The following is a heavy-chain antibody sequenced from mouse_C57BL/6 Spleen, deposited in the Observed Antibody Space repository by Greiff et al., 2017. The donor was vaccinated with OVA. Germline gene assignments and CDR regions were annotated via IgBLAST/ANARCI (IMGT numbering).Heavy chain of an antibody. CDR1: GYSITSGYY. J-gene: IGHJ3*01. Sequence: EVQLQQSGPGLVKPSQSLSLTCSVTGYSITSGYYWNWIRQFPGNKLEWMGYISYDGSNNYNPSLKNRISITRDTSKNQFFLKLNSVTTEDTATYYCARDQGIYDGYYRFADWGQGTLVTVYA. CDR2: ISYDGSN. D-gene: IGHD2-3*01. CDR3: ARDQGIYDGYYRFAD. V-gene: IGHV3-6*01.